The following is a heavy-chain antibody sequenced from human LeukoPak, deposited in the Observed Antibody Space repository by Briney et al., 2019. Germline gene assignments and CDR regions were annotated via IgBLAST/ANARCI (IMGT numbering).Heavy chain of an antibody. J-gene: IGHJ4*02. V-gene: IGHV4-38-2*01. Sequence: SETLSLTCAVSGYSISSGYYWGWVRQPPGKGLEWIANIYHSGNTYYNPSLNNRVTISVDTSMNHFSLKLTPVTAADTAVYYCTTLIAAPGSGAPFDYWGQGILVTVSS. CDR2: IYHSGNT. D-gene: IGHD6-13*01. CDR3: TTLIAAPGSGAPFDY. CDR1: GYSISSGYY.